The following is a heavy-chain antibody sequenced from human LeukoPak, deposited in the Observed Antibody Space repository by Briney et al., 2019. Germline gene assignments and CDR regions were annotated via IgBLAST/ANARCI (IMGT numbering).Heavy chain of an antibody. Sequence: PSETLSLTCAVYGRSFSGYYWTWIRQPPGKGLEWIGYIYYSGSTNYNPSLKSRVTISVDTSKNQFSLKLSSVTAADTAVYYCARNGHYGDYFDYWGQGTLVTVSS. CDR2: IYYSGST. D-gene: IGHD4-17*01. CDR1: GRSFSGYY. J-gene: IGHJ4*02. V-gene: IGHV4-59*01. CDR3: ARNGHYGDYFDY.